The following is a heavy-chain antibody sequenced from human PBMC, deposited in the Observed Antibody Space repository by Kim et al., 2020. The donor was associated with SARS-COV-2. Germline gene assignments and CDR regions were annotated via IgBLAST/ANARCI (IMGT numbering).Heavy chain of an antibody. D-gene: IGHD6-19*01. CDR3: AGPLVAGTRYYYYGMDV. Sequence: SETLSLTCAVSGGSISSSNWWSWVRQPPGKGLEWIGEIYHSGSTNYNPSLKSRVTISVDKSKNQFSLKLSSVTAADTAVYYCAGPLVAGTRYYYYGMDVWGQGTTVTVSS. V-gene: IGHV4-4*02. CDR2: IYHSGST. CDR1: GGSISSSNW. J-gene: IGHJ6*02.